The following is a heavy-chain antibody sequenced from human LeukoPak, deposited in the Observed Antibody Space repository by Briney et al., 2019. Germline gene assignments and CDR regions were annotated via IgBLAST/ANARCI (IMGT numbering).Heavy chain of an antibody. D-gene: IGHD2-2*01. CDR2: IRYDGSNK. CDR3: ARDVFGSEYPFDF. Sequence: GGSLRLSCAASGFTFSSYGMHWVRQAPGKGLEWVAFIRYDGSNKYYADSVKGRFTISRDNSKNTLYLQMNSLRAEDTAVYYCARDVFGSEYPFDFWGQGTLVTVSS. J-gene: IGHJ4*02. V-gene: IGHV3-30*02. CDR1: GFTFSSYG.